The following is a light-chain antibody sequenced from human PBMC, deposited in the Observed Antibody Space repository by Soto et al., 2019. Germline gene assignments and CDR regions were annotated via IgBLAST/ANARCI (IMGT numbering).Light chain of an antibody. Sequence: QSALTQPPSASGSPGQSVTISCTGTSSDVGGYNYVSWYQQYPGKVPILMVYEVNKRPSGVPDRFSGSKSGNTASLTVSGLQAEDEADYYCTSYAGGNNVFGTGTKVTVL. V-gene: IGLV2-8*01. CDR3: TSYAGGNNV. J-gene: IGLJ1*01. CDR2: EVN. CDR1: SSDVGGYNY.